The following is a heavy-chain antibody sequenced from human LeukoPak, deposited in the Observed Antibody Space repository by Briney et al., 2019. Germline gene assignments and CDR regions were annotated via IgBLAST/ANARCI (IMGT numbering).Heavy chain of an antibody. J-gene: IGHJ5*01. CDR1: GFTFTNCA. CDR3: AKDQSRVGGSDPFDS. D-gene: IGHD1-26*01. CDR2: ISGSGASR. V-gene: IGHV3-23*01. Sequence: PGGSLRLSCAASGFTFTNCAMSWVRQAPGKELEWVSSISGSGASRYYAESVKGRFTISRDNSKNTVYLQMDSLSVEGTAVYFCAKDQSRVGGSDPFDSWGQGTLVTVSS.